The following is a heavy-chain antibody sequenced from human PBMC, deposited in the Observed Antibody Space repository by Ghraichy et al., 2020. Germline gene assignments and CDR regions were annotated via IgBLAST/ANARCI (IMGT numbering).Heavy chain of an antibody. J-gene: IGHJ4*02. CDR1: GFTFSSYS. CDR2: ISSSSSYI. Sequence: LSLTCAASGFTFSSYSMNWVRQAPGKGLEWVSSISSSSSYIYYADSVKGRFTISRDNAKNSLYLQMNSLRAEDTAVYYCARDIWFGESRLWGQGTLVTVSS. D-gene: IGHD3-10*01. CDR3: ARDIWFGESRL. V-gene: IGHV3-21*01.